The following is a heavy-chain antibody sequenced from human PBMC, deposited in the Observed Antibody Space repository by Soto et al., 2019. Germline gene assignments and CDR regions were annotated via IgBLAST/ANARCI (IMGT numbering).Heavy chain of an antibody. J-gene: IGHJ6*01. CDR3: AKELSILPSLVKYYYHSYGMDV. D-gene: IGHD6-13*01. CDR2: ISGSGGST. Sequence: EVQLLESGGGLVQPGGSLRLSCAASGFTFSSYAMSWVRQAPGKGLEWVSAISGSGGSTYYADSVKGRFTISRDNSKNTLYLQMNSLRAEDMAVYYCAKELSILPSLVKYYYHSYGMDVWCEGTTVTVSS. CDR1: GFTFSSYA. V-gene: IGHV3-23*01.